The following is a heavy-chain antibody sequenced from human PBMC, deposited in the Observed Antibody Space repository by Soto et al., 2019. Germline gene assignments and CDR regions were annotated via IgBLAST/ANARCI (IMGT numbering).Heavy chain of an antibody. CDR2: IIPIFGTA. J-gene: IGHJ5*02. CDR1: GGTFSSYA. D-gene: IGHD3-3*01. Sequence: GASVKVSCKASGGTFSSYAISWVRQAPGQGLEWMGGIIPIFGTANYAQKFQGRVTITADESTSTAYMELSSLRSEDTAVYYCARDLEYYDFWSGYYTPPPLDPWGQGTLVTVSS. CDR3: ARDLEYYDFWSGYYTPPPLDP. V-gene: IGHV1-69*13.